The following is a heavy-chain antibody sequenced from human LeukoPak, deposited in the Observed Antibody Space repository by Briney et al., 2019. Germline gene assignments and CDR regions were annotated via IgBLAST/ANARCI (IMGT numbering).Heavy chain of an antibody. J-gene: IGHJ4*02. CDR1: GGSISGYY. D-gene: IGHD6-6*01. CDR2: IYYSGST. V-gene: IGHV4-59*01. Sequence: PSETLSLTCTVSGGSISGYYWSWIRQPPGKGLEWIGYIYYSGSTDYNPSLKSRVTISVDTSKNQFSLKLSSVTAADTAVYHCARVAYSSSSAYFDYWGQGTLVTVSS. CDR3: ARVAYSSSSAYFDY.